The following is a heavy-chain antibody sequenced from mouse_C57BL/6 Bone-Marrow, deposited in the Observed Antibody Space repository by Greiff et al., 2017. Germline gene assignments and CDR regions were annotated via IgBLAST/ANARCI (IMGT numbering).Heavy chain of an antibody. CDR3: ARHDDYYAMDY. CDR1: GFTFSDYG. Sequence: EVKLMESGGGLVQPGGSLKLSCAASGFTFSDYGMAWVRQAPRKGPEWVAFISNLAYSSYYADTVTGRFIISRENAKNTQYLEMSSLRSEDTAMYYYARHDDYYAMDYWGQGTSVTVSS. J-gene: IGHJ4*01. D-gene: IGHD2-3*01. CDR2: ISNLAYSS. V-gene: IGHV5-15*01.